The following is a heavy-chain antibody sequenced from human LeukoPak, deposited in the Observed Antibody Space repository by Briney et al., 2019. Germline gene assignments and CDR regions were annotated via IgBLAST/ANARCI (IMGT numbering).Heavy chain of an antibody. Sequence: GGSLRLSCAASGFTFSSYAMSWVRQAPGKGLEWVSAISGSGGSTYYADSVKGRFTISRDNSKNTLYLQMNSLRAEDTAVYYYAKPNLYYDFWSGYLDWGQGTLVTVSS. CDR1: GFTFSSYA. V-gene: IGHV3-23*01. CDR3: AKPNLYYDFWSGYLD. CDR2: ISGSGGST. D-gene: IGHD3-3*01. J-gene: IGHJ4*02.